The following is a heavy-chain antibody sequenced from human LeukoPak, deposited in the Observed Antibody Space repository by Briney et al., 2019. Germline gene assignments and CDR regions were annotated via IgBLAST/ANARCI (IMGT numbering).Heavy chain of an antibody. Sequence: SGGSLRLSCAASGFTVSSNYMSWVRQAPGKGLEWVSVIYSGGSTYYADSVKGRFTISRDNSKNTLYLQMNSLRAEDTAVYYCARVPLDYGEEDFDYWGQGTLVTVSS. D-gene: IGHD4-17*01. CDR3: ARVPLDYGEEDFDY. V-gene: IGHV3-66*01. CDR1: GFTVSSNY. J-gene: IGHJ4*02. CDR2: IYSGGST.